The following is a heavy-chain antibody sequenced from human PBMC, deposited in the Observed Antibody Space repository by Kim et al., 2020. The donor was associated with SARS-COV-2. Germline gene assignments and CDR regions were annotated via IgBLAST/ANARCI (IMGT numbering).Heavy chain of an antibody. CDR1: GGSISSYY. J-gene: IGHJ3*02. V-gene: IGHV4-59*08. CDR2: IYYTGTT. D-gene: IGHD3-9*01. Sequence: SETLSLTCTVSGGSISSYYWTWIRQPPGKGLQWIGNIYYTGTTDYNPSLKSLVSMSIDRSGDRFSLSLTSLTAADTALYFCGRRRSVDYAFDMWGQGSMVIVSS. CDR3: GRRRSVDYAFDM.